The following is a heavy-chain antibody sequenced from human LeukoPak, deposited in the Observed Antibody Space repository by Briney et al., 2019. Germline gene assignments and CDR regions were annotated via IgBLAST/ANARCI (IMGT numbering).Heavy chain of an antibody. J-gene: IGHJ4*02. CDR1: DGSISSYY. CDR2: IHSSGST. D-gene: IGHD1-26*01. V-gene: IGHV4-4*09. Sequence: SETLSLTCTVSDGSISSYYWSWIRQPPGKGLEWIGYIHSSGSTHYNHSLRSRVTTSLDTSKNQFSLKLSSVTAADTAVYYCARLGSYSDCWGQGTLVTVSS. CDR3: ARLGSYSDC.